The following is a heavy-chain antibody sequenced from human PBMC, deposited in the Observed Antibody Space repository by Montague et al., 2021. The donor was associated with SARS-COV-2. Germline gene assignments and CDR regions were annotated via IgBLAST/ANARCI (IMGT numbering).Heavy chain of an antibody. CDR2: ISSSSSYI. CDR3: ARDLTTVTTNYFDY. V-gene: IGHV3-21*01. CDR1: GFTFSSYS. Sequence: SLRLSCAASGFTFSSYSMNWVRQAPGKGLEWVSSISSSSSYIYYADSVKGRFTISRDNAKNSLYLQMNSLRAEDTAVYYRARDLTTVTTNYFDYWGQGTLVTVSS. D-gene: IGHD4-17*01. J-gene: IGHJ4*02.